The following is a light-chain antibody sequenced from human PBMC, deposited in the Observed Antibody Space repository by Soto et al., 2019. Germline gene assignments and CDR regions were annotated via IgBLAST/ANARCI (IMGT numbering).Light chain of an antibody. Sequence: IVLTQSRTTLSLSPGRRPTISCRASQNISNYLIWYQQKPGQPPRLLXYGVSTRATGVPARFSGSGSETDFSLTISSLQIEDFALYYCQQSNNWPPLTFGGGAKVDIK. CDR1: QNISNY. J-gene: IGKJ4*01. CDR2: GVS. V-gene: IGKV3-15*01. CDR3: QQSNNWPPLT.